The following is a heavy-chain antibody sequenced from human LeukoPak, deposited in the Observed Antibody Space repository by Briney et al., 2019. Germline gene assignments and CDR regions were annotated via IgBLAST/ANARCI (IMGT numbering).Heavy chain of an antibody. CDR3: ARDLCSGGSCHWFDP. J-gene: IGHJ5*02. CDR1: ESTFSNYA. D-gene: IGHD2-15*01. CDR2: IIPVRGVG. V-gene: IGHV1-69*04. Sequence: ASVKVSCKASESTFSNYAITWVRQAPGQGLAWMGRIIPVRGVGNYAQRFRGRVTVTADKSTSTVYMELSRLRFEDTAVYYCARDLCSGGSCHWFDPWGQGTLVTVSS.